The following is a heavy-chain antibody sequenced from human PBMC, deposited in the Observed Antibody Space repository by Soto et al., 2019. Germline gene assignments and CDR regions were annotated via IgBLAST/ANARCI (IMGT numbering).Heavy chain of an antibody. J-gene: IGHJ3*02. CDR3: ARDGSGDRHAFDI. V-gene: IGHV3-33*01. D-gene: IGHD3-10*01. CDR1: GFSFSSYG. Sequence: QVQLVESRGGVVQSGRSLRLSCAASGFSFSSYGMHWVRQAPGKGLEWVAVIWYDGSNKYYADSVKGRFTISRDNSKNTLYLLMNSLRAEDTAVYYCARDGSGDRHAFDIWGQGTMVTVSS. CDR2: IWYDGSNK.